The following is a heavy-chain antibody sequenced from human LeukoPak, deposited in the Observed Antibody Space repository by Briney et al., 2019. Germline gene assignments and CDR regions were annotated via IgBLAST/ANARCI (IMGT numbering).Heavy chain of an antibody. D-gene: IGHD3-22*01. CDR1: GGSISSYY. CDR3: ARVRSGYYYDSSGYAFDY. V-gene: IGHV4-59*01. J-gene: IGHJ4*02. CDR2: IYYSGST. Sequence: SETLSLTCTVSGGSISSYYWSWIRQPPGKRLEWIGYIYYSGSTNYNPSLKSRVTISVDTSKNQFSLKLSSVTAADTAVYYCARVRSGYYYDSSGYAFDYWGQGTLVTVSS.